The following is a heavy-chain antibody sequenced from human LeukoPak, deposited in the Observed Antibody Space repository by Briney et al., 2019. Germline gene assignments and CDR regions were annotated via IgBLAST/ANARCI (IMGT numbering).Heavy chain of an antibody. V-gene: IGHV4-59*01. J-gene: IGHJ3*02. CDR1: GFTFSSYA. CDR2: IHYSGST. CDR3: AGHGSGSYLGAFDI. D-gene: IGHD3-10*01. Sequence: GSLRLSCAASGFTFSSYAMTWIRQPPGKGLEWIGYIHYSGSTKYNPSLKSRVTISVDTSKNQFSLKLRFVTAADTAVYYCAGHGSGSYLGAFDIWGQGTMVTVSS.